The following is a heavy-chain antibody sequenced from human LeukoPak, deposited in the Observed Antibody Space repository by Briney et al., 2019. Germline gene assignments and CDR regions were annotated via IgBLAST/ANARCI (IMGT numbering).Heavy chain of an antibody. D-gene: IGHD6-13*01. V-gene: IGHV3-48*03. Sequence: GGSLRLSCAASGFTFSSYEMNWVRQAPGKGLEWVSYISSSGSITYYADSVKGRFTISRDNAKNSLYLQMNSLRAEDTAVYYCAREGSSWYSDYWGQGTLVTVSS. CDR3: AREGSSWYSDY. CDR1: GFTFSSYE. J-gene: IGHJ4*02. CDR2: ISSSGSIT.